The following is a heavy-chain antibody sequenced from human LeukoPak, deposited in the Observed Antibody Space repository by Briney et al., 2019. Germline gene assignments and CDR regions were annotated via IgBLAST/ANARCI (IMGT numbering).Heavy chain of an antibody. D-gene: IGHD1-26*01. J-gene: IGHJ6*03. CDR3: AKDSKIVGATFRTYHYIDV. CDR2: IRSSGEST. CDR1: GFTFSSYA. V-gene: IGHV3-23*01. Sequence: PGGSLRLSCAASGFTFSSYAMSWVRQAPGKGLEWVSGIRSSGESTYYADSVKGRFTIFRDNSKKTLYLQVNSLRAEDTALYYCAKDSKIVGATFRTYHYIDVWGKGTTVTVSS.